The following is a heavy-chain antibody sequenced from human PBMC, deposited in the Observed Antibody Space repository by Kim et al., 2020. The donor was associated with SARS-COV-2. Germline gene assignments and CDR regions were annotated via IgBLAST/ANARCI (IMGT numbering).Heavy chain of an antibody. CDR3: ARSMVTPYYFDY. Sequence: SYARKFQGRVTMTRDTSTSTVYMELSSLRSEDTAVYYCARSMVTPYYFDYWGQGTLVTVSS. J-gene: IGHJ4*02. D-gene: IGHD5-18*01. V-gene: IGHV1-46*01.